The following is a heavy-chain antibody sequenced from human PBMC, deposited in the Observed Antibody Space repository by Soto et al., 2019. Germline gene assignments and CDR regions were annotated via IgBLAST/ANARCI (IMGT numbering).Heavy chain of an antibody. CDR1: GYSFTSYW. V-gene: IGHV5-51*01. CDR2: IYPGDSDT. CDR3: ARHTPYYDILACYWSGFGTYYYGMDV. Sequence: PGESLKISCKGSGYSFTSYWIGWVRQMPGKGLEWMGIIYPGDSDTRYSPSFQGQVTISADKSISTAYLQWSSLKASDTAMYYCARHTPYYDILACYWSGFGTYYYGMDVWGQGTTVTVSS. D-gene: IGHD3-9*01. J-gene: IGHJ6*02.